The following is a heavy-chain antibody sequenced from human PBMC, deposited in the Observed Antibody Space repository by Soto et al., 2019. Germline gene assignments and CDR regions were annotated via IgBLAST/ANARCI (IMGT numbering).Heavy chain of an antibody. D-gene: IGHD3-16*01. Sequence: EVQLVESGGGVVKPGGSLRLSCAASGFTFSNAWMSWVRQAPGKGLEWVGSIKSKTDGGTTDYAAPVKGRFTISRDDSKNTLYLQMNSLKTEDTAVYYCTTAPGGEEDVWGQGTTVTVSS. CDR3: TTAPGGEEDV. CDR1: GFTFSNAW. J-gene: IGHJ6*02. CDR2: IKSKTDGGTT. V-gene: IGHV3-15*01.